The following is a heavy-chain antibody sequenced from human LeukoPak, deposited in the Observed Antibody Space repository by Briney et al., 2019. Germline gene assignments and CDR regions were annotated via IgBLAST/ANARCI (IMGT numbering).Heavy chain of an antibody. CDR1: GYTFTSYG. Sequence: ASVKVSCKASGYTFTSYGISWVRQAPGQGLEWMGWITAYNGNTNYAQKLQGRVTMTTDTSTSTAYMELRSLRSDDTAVYYCARDRYIRIAVGKSPGDYWGQGTLVTVSS. J-gene: IGHJ4*02. V-gene: IGHV1-18*01. D-gene: IGHD6-19*01. CDR2: ITAYNGNT. CDR3: ARDRYIRIAVGKSPGDY.